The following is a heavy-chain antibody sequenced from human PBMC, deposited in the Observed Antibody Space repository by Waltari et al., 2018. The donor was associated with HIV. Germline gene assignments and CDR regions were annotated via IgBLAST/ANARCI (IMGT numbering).Heavy chain of an antibody. D-gene: IGHD3-10*01. V-gene: IGHV3-15*05. CDR1: GPILRNTS. CDR2: FRSRGDVGPQ. J-gene: IGHJ4*02. CDR3: SMENWLGGSFQEAMDH. Sequence: VQLVESGGGPVPPGGSLRPSCVGEGPILRNTSQTLVSQRSCKGLEVIGRFRSRGDVGPQKYNVFMSSRSFISRDDVKNTLMLEIDNLEIDDTAVYFCSMENWLGGSFQEAMDHWGQGPQVIVSS.